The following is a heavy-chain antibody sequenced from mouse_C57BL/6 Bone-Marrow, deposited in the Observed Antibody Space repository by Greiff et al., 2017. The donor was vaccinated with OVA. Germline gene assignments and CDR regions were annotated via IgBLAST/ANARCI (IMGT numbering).Heavy chain of an antibody. J-gene: IGHJ2*01. Sequence: EVQGVESGGGLVKPGGSLKLSCAASGFTFSSYTMSWVRQTPEKRLAWVATISGGGGNTYYPDSVKGRFTISRDNAKNTLYLQMSSLRSEDTALYYCARRGTMVNFDYWGQGTTLTVSS. CDR1: GFTFSSYT. V-gene: IGHV5-9*01. D-gene: IGHD1-1*02. CDR3: ARRGTMVNFDY. CDR2: ISGGGGNT.